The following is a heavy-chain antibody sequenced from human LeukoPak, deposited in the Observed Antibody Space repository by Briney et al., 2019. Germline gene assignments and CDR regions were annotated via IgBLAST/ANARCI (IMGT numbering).Heavy chain of an antibody. Sequence: GGSLRLSCAASGFTFSSYGMHWVRQAPGKGLEWVAVISYDGSNKYYANSVKGRFTISRDNSKNTLYLQMNSLRAEDTAVYYCAREKSFLEWLSTGRRDGYYMDVWGKGTTVTISS. CDR3: AREKSFLEWLSTGRRDGYYMDV. D-gene: IGHD3-3*02. CDR2: ISYDGSNK. CDR1: GFTFSSYG. V-gene: IGHV3-30*03. J-gene: IGHJ6*03.